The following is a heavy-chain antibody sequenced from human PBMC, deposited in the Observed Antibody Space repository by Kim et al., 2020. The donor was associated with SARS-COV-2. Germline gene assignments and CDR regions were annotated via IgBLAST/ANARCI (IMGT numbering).Heavy chain of an antibody. CDR2: INSDGSST. D-gene: IGHD3-9*01. V-gene: IGHV3-74*01. CDR3: ARGVLRYAFDP. CDR1: GFTFSSYW. J-gene: IGHJ5*02. Sequence: GGSLRLSCAASGFTFSSYWMHWVRQAPGKGLVWVSRINSDGSSTSYADSVKGRFTISRDNAKNTLYLQMNSLRAEDTAVYYCARGVLRYAFDPWGQGTLVTVSS.